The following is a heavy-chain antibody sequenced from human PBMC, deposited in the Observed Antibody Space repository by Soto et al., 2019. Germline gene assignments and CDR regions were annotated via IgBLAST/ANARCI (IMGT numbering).Heavy chain of an antibody. CDR2: ISWNSGSI. J-gene: IGHJ4*02. D-gene: IGHD5-12*01. CDR3: AKDMSIVATTIDY. Sequence: PGGSLRLSCAASGFTFDDYAMHWVRQAPGKGLEWVSGISWNSGSIGYADSVKGRFTISRDNAKNSLYLQMNSLRAEDTALYYCAKDMSIVATTIDYRGQGTLVTVSS. V-gene: IGHV3-9*01. CDR1: GFTFDDYA.